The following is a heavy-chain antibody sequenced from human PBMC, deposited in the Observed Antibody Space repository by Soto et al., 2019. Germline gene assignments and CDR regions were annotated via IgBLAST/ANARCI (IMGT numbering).Heavy chain of an antibody. J-gene: IGHJ5*02. V-gene: IGHV4-31*03. D-gene: IGHD3-22*01. CDR2: IYYSGST. Sequence: TLSLTCPVSGGSISSGGYYWSWIRQHPVKGLEWIGYIYYSGSTYYNPSLKSRVTISVDTSKNQFSLKLSSVTAADTAVYYCAKGYRDYYDSSCYYSVWFDPWGQGTLVTVPQ. CDR3: AKGYRDYYDSSCYYSVWFDP. CDR1: GGSISSGGYY.